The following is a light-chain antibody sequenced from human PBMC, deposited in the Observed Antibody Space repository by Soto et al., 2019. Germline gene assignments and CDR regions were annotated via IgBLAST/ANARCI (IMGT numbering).Light chain of an antibody. V-gene: IGKV1-13*02. J-gene: IGKJ1*01. CDR3: QQYNSYWT. CDR2: DAS. CDR1: QGISSA. Sequence: AIQLTQSPSSLSASVGDSVTITCRASQGISSALAWYQQTPGRAPKLLIYDASTLESGVPSRFSGSRSGTDFTLTVSSLQPEDFATYYCQQYNSYWTFGQGTKVDIK.